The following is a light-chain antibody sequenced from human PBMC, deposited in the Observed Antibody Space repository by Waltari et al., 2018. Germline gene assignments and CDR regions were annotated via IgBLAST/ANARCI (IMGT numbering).Light chain of an antibody. CDR3: QQRST. J-gene: IGKJ1*01. CDR2: DAS. CDR1: QSVSSY. Sequence: EMVLTQSPATLSLSPAERATLSCRASQSVSSYLGWYQQKPGQAPRLLIYDASNRATDIPARFSGSGSGTDFTLTISSLEPEDFALYYCQQRSTFGQGTKVEIK. V-gene: IGKV3-11*01.